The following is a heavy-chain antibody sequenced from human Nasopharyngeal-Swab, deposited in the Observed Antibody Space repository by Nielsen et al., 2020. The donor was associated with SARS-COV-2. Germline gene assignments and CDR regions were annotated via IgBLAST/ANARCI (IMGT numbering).Heavy chain of an antibody. V-gene: IGHV3-9*01. CDR3: ARDMSSSWYYYFGMDV. Sequence: SLKISCVASGFTFDDYVMHWVRQVPGKGLEWVSGLSWNSGSIGYADSVKGRFTISRDNAKKSLYLQMNSLRPEDTALYYCARDMSSSWYYYFGMDVWGQGTTVTVSS. J-gene: IGHJ6*02. D-gene: IGHD6-13*01. CDR1: GFTFDDYV. CDR2: LSWNSGSI.